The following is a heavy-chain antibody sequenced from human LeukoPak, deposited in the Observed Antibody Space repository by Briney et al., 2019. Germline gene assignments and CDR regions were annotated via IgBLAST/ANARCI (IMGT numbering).Heavy chain of an antibody. CDR3: ARSFDYYGSGSYPHWFDP. CDR2: IYHSGST. Sequence: SETLSLTCTVSGGSISSYYWSWIRQPAGKGLVWIGYIYHSGSTYYNPSLKSRVTISVDRSKNQFSLKLSSVTAADTAVYYCARSFDYYGSGSYPHWFDPWGQGTLVTVSS. CDR1: GGSISSYY. D-gene: IGHD3-10*01. V-gene: IGHV4-59*12. J-gene: IGHJ5*02.